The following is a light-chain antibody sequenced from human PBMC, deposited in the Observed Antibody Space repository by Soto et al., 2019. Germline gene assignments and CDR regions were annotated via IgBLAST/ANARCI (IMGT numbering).Light chain of an antibody. CDR2: HVS. Sequence: QSALTQPRSVSGSPGQSVTISCTGASSDVGSYNYISWYQQHPGKAPKLVIYHVSKRPSGVPDRFSGSKSGNTASLTISGLQAEDEAEYYCSSYTRSSTLVFGGGTQMTVL. V-gene: IGLV2-11*01. J-gene: IGLJ3*02. CDR3: SSYTRSSTLV. CDR1: SSDVGSYNY.